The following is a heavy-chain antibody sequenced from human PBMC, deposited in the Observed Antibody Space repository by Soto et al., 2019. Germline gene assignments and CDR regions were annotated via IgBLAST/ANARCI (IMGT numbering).Heavy chain of an antibody. CDR3: ARDRYYGSGTYYNFYSGMDV. Sequence: SETLSLTCTVPGGSINSGDYYWTWVRQPPGKGLEWIGNIFHSGSTYYTPSLQSRVTISLDTSKNHFSLKLSSVTPADTAVYYCARDRYYGSGTYYNFYSGMDVWGQGTTVTVS. V-gene: IGHV4-30-4*01. J-gene: IGHJ6*02. CDR1: GGSINSGDYY. D-gene: IGHD3-10*01. CDR2: IFHSGST.